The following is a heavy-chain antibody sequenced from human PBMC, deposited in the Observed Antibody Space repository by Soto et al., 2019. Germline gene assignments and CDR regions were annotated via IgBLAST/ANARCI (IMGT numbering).Heavy chain of an antibody. CDR1: GGSISSYY. J-gene: IGHJ4*02. D-gene: IGHD3-9*01. V-gene: IGHV4-59*08. Sequence: PSETLSLTCTVSGGSISSYYWSWIRQPPGKGLEWIGYIYYSGGTNYNPSLKSRVTIPLDKSKSQFSLKLNSVTAADSAVYFCARLEGLATISYYFDFWGPGALVTVSS. CDR3: ARLEGLATISYYFDF. CDR2: IYYSGGT.